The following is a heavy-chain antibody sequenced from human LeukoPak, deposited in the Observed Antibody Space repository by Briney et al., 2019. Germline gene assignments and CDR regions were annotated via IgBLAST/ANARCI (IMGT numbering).Heavy chain of an antibody. V-gene: IGHV3-23*01. D-gene: IGHD2-15*01. CDR1: VFTLRIYS. CDR3: AKDPRHCAADGFSLRDS. CDR2: ISCSGVRT. Sequence: GGTLRLSCAVSVFTLRIYSMSWVRQAPGKGLEWVSVISCSGVRTYYAHTVKGRFTISTDTSKNPLYLQMPSVRAEDTAVYFCAKDPRHCAADGFSLRDSGGEGTLLTVSS. J-gene: IGHJ4*02.